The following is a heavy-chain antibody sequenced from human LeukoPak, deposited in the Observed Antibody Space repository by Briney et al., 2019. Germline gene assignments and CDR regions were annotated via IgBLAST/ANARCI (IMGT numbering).Heavy chain of an antibody. Sequence: GRSLRLSCAASGFTFSSYAMSWVRQAPGKGLEWVSAISGSGGSTYYADSVKGRFTISRDNSKNTLYLQMNSLRAEDTAVYYCAKEQGLYYDFWSGYGTDYWGQGTLVTVSS. D-gene: IGHD3-3*01. CDR3: AKEQGLYYDFWSGYGTDY. V-gene: IGHV3-23*01. CDR1: GFTFSSYA. J-gene: IGHJ4*02. CDR2: ISGSGGST.